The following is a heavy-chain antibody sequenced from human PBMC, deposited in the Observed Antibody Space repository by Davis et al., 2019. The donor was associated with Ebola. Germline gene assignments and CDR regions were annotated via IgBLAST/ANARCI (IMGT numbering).Heavy chain of an antibody. CDR1: GFTFSSYS. CDR3: GREIGRLRLGELSLYQRGGMDV. D-gene: IGHD3-16*02. Sequence: GGSLRLSCAASGFTFSSYSMNWVRQAPGKGLEWVSSISSSSSYIYYADSVKGRFTISRDNAKNSLYLQMNSLRAEDPAVYYCGREIGRLRLGELSLYQRGGMDVWGQGTTVTVSS. CDR2: ISSSSSYI. V-gene: IGHV3-21*01. J-gene: IGHJ6*02.